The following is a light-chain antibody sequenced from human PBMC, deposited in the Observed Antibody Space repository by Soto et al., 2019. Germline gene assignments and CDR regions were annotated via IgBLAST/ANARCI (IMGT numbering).Light chain of an antibody. Sequence: QSVMTQPAYVSGSPGQSITISCTGTSSDVGGYEYVSWYQHHPGKAPKLMIYEVSNRPSGVSHRFSGSKSGNTASLTISGLQAEDEADYYCSSYTAANTYVFGTGTKLTVL. CDR2: EVS. V-gene: IGLV2-14*01. CDR1: SSDVGGYEY. CDR3: SSYTAANTYV. J-gene: IGLJ1*01.